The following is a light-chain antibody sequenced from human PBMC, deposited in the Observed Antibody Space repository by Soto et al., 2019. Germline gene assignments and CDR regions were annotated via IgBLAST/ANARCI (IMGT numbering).Light chain of an antibody. CDR2: VAS. CDR3: QVYGRSPLIT. Sequence: EIVLTQSPGTLSWSPGERATLSCRPSQSVTNNSLAWYQQKPGQAPRLLIYVASNRAAGIPDRFSGSGSGTDFSLTISRLELEDFAVYYCQVYGRSPLITCGQGTRLDIK. V-gene: IGKV3-20*01. J-gene: IGKJ5*01. CDR1: QSVTNNS.